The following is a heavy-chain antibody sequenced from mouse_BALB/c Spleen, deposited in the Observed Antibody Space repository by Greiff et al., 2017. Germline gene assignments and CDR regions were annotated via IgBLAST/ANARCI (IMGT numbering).Heavy chain of an antibody. CDR3: ARSDNYYYYAMDY. V-gene: IGHV5-17*02. CDR2: ISSGSSTI. J-gene: IGHJ4*01. Sequence: VQLKESGGGLVQPGGSRKLSCAASGFTFSSFGMHWVRQAPEKGLEWVAYISSGSSTIYYADTVKGRFTISRDNPKNTLFLQMTSLRSEDTAMYYCARSDNYYYYAMDYWGQGTSVTVSS. D-gene: IGHD1-3*01. CDR1: GFTFSSFG.